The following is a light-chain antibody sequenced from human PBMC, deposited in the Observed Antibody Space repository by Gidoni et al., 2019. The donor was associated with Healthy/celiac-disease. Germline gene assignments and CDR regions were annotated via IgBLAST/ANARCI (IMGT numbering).Light chain of an antibody. V-gene: IGLV3-9*01. CDR3: QVWDSSTANVV. J-gene: IGLJ2*01. Sequence: SYELTQPLSVSVVLGQTARITCGGNNIGSKNVHWYQQKPGQAPVLVIYRDSNRPSGIPERFSGSNSGNTATLTISRAQAGDEADYYCQVWDSSTANVVFGGGTKLTVL. CDR2: RDS. CDR1: NIGSKN.